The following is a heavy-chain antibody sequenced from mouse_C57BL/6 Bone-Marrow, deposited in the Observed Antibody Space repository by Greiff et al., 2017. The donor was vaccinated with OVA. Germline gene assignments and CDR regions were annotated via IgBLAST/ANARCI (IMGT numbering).Heavy chain of an antibody. D-gene: IGHD2-5*01. Sequence: EVQLQQSGPELVKPGASVKISCKASGYTFTDYYMNWVKQSHGKSLEWIGDINPNNGGTSYNQKFKGKATLTVDKSSSTAYMELRSLTSEDSAVYYCARSLSYYSNYNFDYWGQGTTLTVSS. J-gene: IGHJ2*01. CDR2: INPNNGGT. CDR1: GYTFTDYY. CDR3: ARSLSYYSNYNFDY. V-gene: IGHV1-26*01.